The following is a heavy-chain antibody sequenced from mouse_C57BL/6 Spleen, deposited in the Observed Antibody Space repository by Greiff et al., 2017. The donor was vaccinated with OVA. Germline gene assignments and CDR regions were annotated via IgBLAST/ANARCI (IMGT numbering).Heavy chain of an antibody. CDR1: GYTFPSYW. Sequence: QVQLKQPGTELVKPGASVKLSCKASGYTFPSYWMHWVKQRPGQGLEWIGNINPSNGGTTYNEKFKSKATLTVDKSSSTAYMQRSSLTSEDSAVYYCARMGFITTVPFDYGGQGTTLTVSS. CDR2: INPSNGGT. J-gene: IGHJ2*01. CDR3: ARMGFITTVPFDY. V-gene: IGHV1-53*01. D-gene: IGHD1-1*01.